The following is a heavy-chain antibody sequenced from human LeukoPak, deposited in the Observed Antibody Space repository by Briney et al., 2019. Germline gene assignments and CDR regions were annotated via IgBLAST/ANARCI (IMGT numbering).Heavy chain of an antibody. D-gene: IGHD6-19*01. Sequence: GGSLRLSCAASGFSVNGSYMSWVRQAPGKGLEWVSLIYSGGSAYYADSVKGRFTVSRDNSKNTVYLHMNSLRAEDTAVYYCAREAIAVAGAGGYWGQGTLVTVSS. CDR2: IYSGGSA. CDR3: AREAIAVAGAGGY. V-gene: IGHV3-66*01. CDR1: GFSVNGSY. J-gene: IGHJ4*02.